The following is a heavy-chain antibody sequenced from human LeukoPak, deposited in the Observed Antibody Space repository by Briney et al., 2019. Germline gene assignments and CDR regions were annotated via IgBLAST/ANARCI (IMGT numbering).Heavy chain of an antibody. V-gene: IGHV5-51*01. Sequence: GESLKISCKGSGITSTNYWIAWVRQVPGKDLEWMGIIYARDYDTRYSPSFQGGQVTISADKSLTSVYLQWSSLKASDTAMYYCARQGYYYDSSDRDAFDIWGQGTMVTVSS. J-gene: IGHJ3*02. CDR1: GITSTNYW. CDR3: ARQGYYYDSSDRDAFDI. D-gene: IGHD3-22*01. CDR2: IYARDYDT.